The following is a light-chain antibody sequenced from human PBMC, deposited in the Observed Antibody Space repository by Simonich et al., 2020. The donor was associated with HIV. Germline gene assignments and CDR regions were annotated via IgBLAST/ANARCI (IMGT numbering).Light chain of an antibody. Sequence: QSALTQPASVSGSPGQSITISCTGTSSDFAGHNYVSWYQQHPGNAPKIMFYDVNKRPSGVSKRFSGSKSGNTASLTISGLQAEDEADYYCSSYTGNSTWVFGGGTKLTLL. CDR1: SSDFAGHNY. V-gene: IGLV2-14*03. CDR3: SSYTGNSTWV. CDR2: DVN. J-gene: IGLJ3*02.